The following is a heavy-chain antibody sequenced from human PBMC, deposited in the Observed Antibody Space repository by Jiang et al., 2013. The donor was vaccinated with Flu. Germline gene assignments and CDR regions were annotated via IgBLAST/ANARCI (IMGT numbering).Heavy chain of an antibody. J-gene: IGHJ4*02. Sequence: GPGLVKPSETLSLTCTVSGGSISSSSYYWGWIRQPPGKGLEWIGSIYYSGSTYYNPSLKSRVTISVDTSKNQFSLKLSSVTAADTAVYYCARGPVLRYFDWSKQDAGFFDYWGQGTLVTVSS. CDR1: GGSISSSSYY. V-gene: IGHV4-39*07. D-gene: IGHD3-9*01. CDR3: ARGPVLRYFDWSKQDAGFFDY. CDR2: IYYSGST.